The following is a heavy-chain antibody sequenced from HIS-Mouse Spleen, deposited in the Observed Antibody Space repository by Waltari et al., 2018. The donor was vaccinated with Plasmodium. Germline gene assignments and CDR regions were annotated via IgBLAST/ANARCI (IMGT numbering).Heavy chain of an antibody. Sequence: QLQLQESGPGLVKPSETLSLTCTVSGGSISSSSYYWGWSRHPPGKGLEWIGSIYYSGSSYCNPSLKSRDTISGDTSKNQFSLKLTSVTAADTAVYYCARRGGSYYYFDYWGQGTLVTVSS. CDR2: IYYSGSS. CDR1: GGSISSSSYY. V-gene: IGHV4-39*01. CDR3: ARRGGSYYYFDY. D-gene: IGHD1-26*01. J-gene: IGHJ4*02.